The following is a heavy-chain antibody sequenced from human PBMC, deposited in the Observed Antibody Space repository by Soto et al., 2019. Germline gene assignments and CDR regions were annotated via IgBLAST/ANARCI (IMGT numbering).Heavy chain of an antibody. J-gene: IGHJ6*03. Sequence: ASVKVSCKASGYTFTSYAMHWVRQAPGQRLEWMGWINAGNGNTKYSQKFQGRVTITRETSAGKAYMELSSLRSEDTAVYYCARDYYEIHEIVVVPAARPYYYYYYMDVWGKGTTVTVSS. CDR3: ARDYYEIHEIVVVPAARPYYYYYYMDV. V-gene: IGHV1-3*01. CDR2: INAGNGNT. CDR1: GYTFTSYA. D-gene: IGHD2-2*02.